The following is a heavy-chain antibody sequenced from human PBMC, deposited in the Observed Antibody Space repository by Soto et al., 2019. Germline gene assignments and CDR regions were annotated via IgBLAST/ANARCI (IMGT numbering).Heavy chain of an antibody. Sequence: GSLRLSCAASGFTLTTYAMSWVRQAPGKGLEWVSAISASGGSTYYADSVKGRFTISRDNSKNTLYLEMNSLRAEDTAVYYCAKNIVLMMYAPYYWGQGTLVTVSS. CDR3: AKNIVLMMYAPYY. D-gene: IGHD2-8*01. V-gene: IGHV3-23*01. J-gene: IGHJ4*02. CDR2: ISASGGST. CDR1: GFTLTTYA.